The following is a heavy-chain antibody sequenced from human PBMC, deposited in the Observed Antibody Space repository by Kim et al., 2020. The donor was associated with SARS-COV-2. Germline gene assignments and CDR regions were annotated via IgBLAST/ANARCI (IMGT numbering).Heavy chain of an antibody. CDR2: INHSGST. V-gene: IGHV4-34*01. J-gene: IGHJ4*02. CDR3: AGEEHSGYVFGY. CDR1: GGSFSGYY. Sequence: SETLSLTCAVYGGSFSGYYWSWIRQPPGKGLEWIGEINHSGSTNYNPSLKSRVTISVDTSKNQFSLKLSSVTAADTAVYYCAGEEHSGYVFGYWGQGTRV. D-gene: IGHD5-12*01.